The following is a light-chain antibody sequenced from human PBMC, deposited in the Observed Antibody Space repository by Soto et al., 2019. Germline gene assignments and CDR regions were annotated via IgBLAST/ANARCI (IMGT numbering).Light chain of an antibody. Sequence: AIQLTQSPSSLSASVGDRVTITCRASQAIRTALGWYQQKTGKVPKLLIYAASTLQSGVPSRFSGSGSGTDFTLTISSLQPEDFATYYCLLAFRYFCALGHGTK. V-gene: IGKV1-6*01. CDR3: LLAFRYFCA. CDR2: AAS. CDR1: QAIRTA. J-gene: IGKJ1*01.